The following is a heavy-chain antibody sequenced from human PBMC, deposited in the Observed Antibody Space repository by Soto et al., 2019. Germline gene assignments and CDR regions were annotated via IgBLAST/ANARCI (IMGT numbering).Heavy chain of an antibody. CDR1: GGSISSYY. CDR2: IYYSGST. J-gene: IGHJ4*02. D-gene: IGHD2-2*01. Sequence: SETLSLTCTVSGGSISSYYWSWIRQPPGKGLEWIGYIYYSGSTNYNPSLKSRVTISVDTSKNQFSLKLSSVTAADTAVYYCARSSTSRFDYWGQGTLVTVSS. CDR3: ARSSTSRFDY. V-gene: IGHV4-59*08.